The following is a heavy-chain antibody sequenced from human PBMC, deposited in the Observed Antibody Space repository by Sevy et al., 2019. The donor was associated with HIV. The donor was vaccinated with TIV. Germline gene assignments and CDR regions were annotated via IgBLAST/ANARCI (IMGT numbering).Heavy chain of an antibody. J-gene: IGHJ4*02. V-gene: IGHV3-23*01. CDR3: AKNTYDDYLDF. D-gene: IGHD3-3*01. Sequence: GGSLRLSCVASGFSFTSYAMSWVRQAPGKGVECVSSITSGGGQHYAESVKGRLTISRDNSKNTLYLQIDSLRGEDTAVYYCAKNTYDDYLDFWGQGTLVTVSS. CDR2: ITSGGGQ. CDR1: GFSFTSYA.